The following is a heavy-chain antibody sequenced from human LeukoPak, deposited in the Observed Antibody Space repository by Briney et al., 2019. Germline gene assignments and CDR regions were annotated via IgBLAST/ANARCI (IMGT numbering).Heavy chain of an antibody. Sequence: ASVKVSCKASGYTFTSYGISWVRQAPGQGLEWMGWISAYNGNTNYAQKLQGRVTMTTDTSTSTAYMELRSLRSDDTAVYYCARAPTPRTHIVVVPGGWFDPWGQGTLVTVSS. D-gene: IGHD2-2*01. CDR1: GYTFTSYG. V-gene: IGHV1-18*01. CDR3: ARAPTPRTHIVVVPGGWFDP. J-gene: IGHJ5*02. CDR2: ISAYNGNT.